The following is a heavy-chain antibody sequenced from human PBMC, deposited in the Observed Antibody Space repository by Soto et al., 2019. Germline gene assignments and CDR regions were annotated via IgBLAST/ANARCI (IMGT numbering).Heavy chain of an antibody. Sequence: QVQLVQSGAEVKRPGSSVKVSCKASEGTFRNYAISWVRQAPGQGLEWMGGIIPKFGSKNSAQKFKGRVTITADESTSTAYMELSSLRAEDTAVYYCAREKGQAVAGDYYYYYGMDVCGQGTTVTGSS. V-gene: IGHV1-69*01. CDR3: AREKGQAVAGDYYYYYGMDV. CDR1: EGTFRNYA. CDR2: IIPKFGSK. J-gene: IGHJ6*02. D-gene: IGHD6-19*01.